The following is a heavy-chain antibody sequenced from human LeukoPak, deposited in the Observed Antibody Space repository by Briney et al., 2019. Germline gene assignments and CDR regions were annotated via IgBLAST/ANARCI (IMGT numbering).Heavy chain of an antibody. Sequence: SGGSLRLSCAASGFIVNDYAIHWVRQAPGKGLEWVASISYDGTNEYADSVRGRFTISRDNSKNTLYLQMNSLRGEDTAVYYCARDYSSSWYGSWFDSWGQGTLVPVSS. CDR2: ISYDGTNE. CDR1: GFIVNDYA. D-gene: IGHD6-13*01. V-gene: IGHV3-30-3*01. J-gene: IGHJ5*01. CDR3: ARDYSSSWYGSWFDS.